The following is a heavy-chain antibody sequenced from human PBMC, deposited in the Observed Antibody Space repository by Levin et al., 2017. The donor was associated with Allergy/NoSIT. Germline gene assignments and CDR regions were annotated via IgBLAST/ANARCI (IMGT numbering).Heavy chain of an antibody. CDR2: INGGNGDR. J-gene: IGHJ4*02. CDR1: GYTFSNYA. V-gene: IGHV1-3*01. Sequence: ASVKVSCKASGYTFSNYAVHWVRQAPGQRLEWMGWINGGNGDRKCSEKFQTRVTITRDTSANTAYMELSSLRSEDTAVYYCARRAEGFGTNTICSTPFDYWGQGTLVTVSS. CDR3: ARRAEGFGTNTICSTPFDY. D-gene: IGHD2-2*01.